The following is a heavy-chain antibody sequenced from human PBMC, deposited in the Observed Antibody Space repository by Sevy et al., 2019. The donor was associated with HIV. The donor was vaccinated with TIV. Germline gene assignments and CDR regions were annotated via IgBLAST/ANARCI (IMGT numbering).Heavy chain of an antibody. V-gene: IGHV2-5*01. J-gene: IGHJ4*02. CDR2: IYWNDDK. CDR1: GFSLSTSGVG. Sequence: SGPTLVKPTQTLTLTCTFSGFSLSTSGVGVGWIRQPPGKALEWLALIYWNDDKRYSPSLKSRLTITKDTSKNQVVLTMTNMDPVDTATYYCAHIGKSTDYFDYWGQGTLVTVSS. CDR3: AHIGKSTDYFDY. D-gene: IGHD1-1*01.